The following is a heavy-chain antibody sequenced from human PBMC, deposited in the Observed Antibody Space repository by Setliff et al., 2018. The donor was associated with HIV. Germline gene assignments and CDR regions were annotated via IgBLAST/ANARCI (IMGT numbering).Heavy chain of an antibody. D-gene: IGHD2-2*02. J-gene: IGHJ4*02. CDR1: GFTFSNYW. Sequence: GGSLRLSCAASGFTFSNYWMSWVRQAPGKGLEWVANTKPDEGEKFYVDSVKGRFTISRDNAKNSLYLQMNSLRVEDTAVYYCTKGHYTTSGWGQGTLVTVSS. CDR2: TKPDEGEK. CDR3: TKGHYTTSG. V-gene: IGHV3-7*01.